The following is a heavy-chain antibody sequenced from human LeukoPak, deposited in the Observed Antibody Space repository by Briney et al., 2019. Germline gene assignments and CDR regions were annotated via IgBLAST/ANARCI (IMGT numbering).Heavy chain of an antibody. J-gene: IGHJ4*02. V-gene: IGHV4-39*01. Sequence: SETLSLTCTVSGGSISSSTYYWGWIRQPPGKGLEWIGTIYSGGSTYYNPSLKSRVTMSVDTSKNQFSLKLSSVTAADTAVYYCARGGGGYWGQGTLVTVSS. CDR1: GGSISSSTYY. CDR3: ARGGGGY. CDR2: IYSGGST. D-gene: IGHD3-16*01.